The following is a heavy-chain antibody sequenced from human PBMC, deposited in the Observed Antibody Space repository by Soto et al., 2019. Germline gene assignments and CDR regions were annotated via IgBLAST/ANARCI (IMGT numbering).Heavy chain of an antibody. CDR1: GYTFTDYA. J-gene: IGHJ4*02. Sequence: QVQLVQSGVEVKKPGASVKVSCKASGYTFTDYAISWVRQAPGRGLEWMGWVNTYNGNPNYAQIIQGRVTMTTDTSTDTAYMELRSLKSYDSAVYYCARDPQYSTSWQRFDSWGQGTLVTVSS. CDR3: ARDPQYSTSWQRFDS. CDR2: VNTYNGNP. D-gene: IGHD6-13*01. V-gene: IGHV1-18*01.